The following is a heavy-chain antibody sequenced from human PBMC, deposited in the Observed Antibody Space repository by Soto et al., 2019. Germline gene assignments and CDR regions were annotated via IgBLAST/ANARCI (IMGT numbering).Heavy chain of an antibody. D-gene: IGHD2-2*01. J-gene: IGHJ2*01. CDR3: TGRHNCYDNYFDL. CDR2: SYYSGTT. CDR1: GASISVHSYY. V-gene: IGHV4-39*01. Sequence: SETLSLTCTVSGASISVHSYYWTWIRQPPGKGLEWIGSSYYSGTTYFNPSLKSRATISVDTSKYQFSLRLTSVTAADTAIYYGTGRHNCYDNYFDLWGPGALVTVAP.